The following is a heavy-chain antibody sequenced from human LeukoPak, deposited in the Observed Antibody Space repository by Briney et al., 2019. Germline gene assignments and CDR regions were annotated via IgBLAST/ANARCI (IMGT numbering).Heavy chain of an antibody. Sequence: ASVKVSCKASGGTFSSYAINWVRQAPGQGLQWMGRIIPIHGIANYAQKFQGRVTITADKSTSTAYMELSSLRSEDTAVYYCARVDSGYKTGGGRLGAFDIWGQGTIVTVSS. CDR1: GGTFSSYA. V-gene: IGHV1-69*04. CDR2: IIPIHGIA. D-gene: IGHD3-22*01. J-gene: IGHJ3*02. CDR3: ARVDSGYKTGGGRLGAFDI.